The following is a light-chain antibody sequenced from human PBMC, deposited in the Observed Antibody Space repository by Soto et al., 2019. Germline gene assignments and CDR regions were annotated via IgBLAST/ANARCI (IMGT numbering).Light chain of an antibody. J-gene: IGLJ2*01. Sequence: QSALTQPASVSGSPGQSITISCTGTSSDIGSYNLVSWYQQHPGKAPKLMIFECSKRPSGVSDRFSGSKSGNTASLTISGLQAEDEADYYCSSYAGGGTVFGGGTKVTVL. CDR2: ECS. CDR3: SSYAGGGTV. CDR1: SSDIGSYNL. V-gene: IGLV2-23*01.